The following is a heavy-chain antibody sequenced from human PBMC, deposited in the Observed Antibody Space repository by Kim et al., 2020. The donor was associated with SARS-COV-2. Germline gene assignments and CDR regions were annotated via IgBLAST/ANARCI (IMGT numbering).Heavy chain of an antibody. CDR3: ARMHFGSNWFDP. CDR1: GYSLTNNYW. J-gene: IGHJ5*02. Sequence: SETLSLTCAVSGYSLTNNYWWAWIRQPPGKGLEWIGYIYYSGSTHHNPSLKSRVSMSVDTSKNQFSLQLSSATAADTALYYCARMHFGSNWFDPWGQGTLVTVSS. D-gene: IGHD3-3*02. CDR2: IYYSGST. V-gene: IGHV4-28*01.